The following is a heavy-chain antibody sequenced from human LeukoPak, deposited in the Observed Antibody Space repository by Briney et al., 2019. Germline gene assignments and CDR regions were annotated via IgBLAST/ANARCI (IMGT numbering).Heavy chain of an antibody. CDR1: GYTFTSYA. CDR3: ARDYRSESYYFDY. CDR2: ISAYNGNT. V-gene: IGHV1-18*01. J-gene: IGHJ4*02. Sequence: ASVKVSCKASGYTFTSYAMHWVRQAPGQGLEWMGWISAYNGNTNYAQKLQGRVTMTTDTSTSTAYMELRSLRSDDTAVYYCARDYRSESYYFDYWGQGTLVTVSS. D-gene: IGHD1-26*01.